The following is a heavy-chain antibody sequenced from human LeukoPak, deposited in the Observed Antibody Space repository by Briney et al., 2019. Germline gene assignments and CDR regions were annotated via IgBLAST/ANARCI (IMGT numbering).Heavy chain of an antibody. Sequence: GGSLRPSCAASGITFSRFWMHWVRQAPGKGLVWVSRINNDGSSTNYADSVKGRFTISRDNAKNTLYLQMDSLRAEDTAVYSCARGNYFGMDVWGQGTTVTVSS. CDR3: ARGNYFGMDV. V-gene: IGHV3-74*01. J-gene: IGHJ6*02. CDR2: INNDGSST. CDR1: GITFSRFW.